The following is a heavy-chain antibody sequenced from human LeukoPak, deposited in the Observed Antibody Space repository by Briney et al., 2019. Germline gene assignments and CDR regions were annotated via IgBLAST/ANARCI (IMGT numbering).Heavy chain of an antibody. V-gene: IGHV3-21*01. CDR2: ISSSSSYI. CDR3: ATAVHSSGSYYFDY. CDR1: GFTFSSYS. J-gene: IGHJ4*02. Sequence: GGSLRLSCAASGFTFSSYSMNWVRQAPGKGLEWVSSISSSSSYIYYADSVKGRFTISRDNAKNSLYLQMDSLRAEDTAVYYRATAVHSSGSYYFDYWGQGTLVTVSS. D-gene: IGHD1-26*01.